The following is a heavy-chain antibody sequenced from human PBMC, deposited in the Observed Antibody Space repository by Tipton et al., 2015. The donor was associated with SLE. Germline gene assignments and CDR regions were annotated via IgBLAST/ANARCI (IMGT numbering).Heavy chain of an antibody. CDR2: IYTSGST. Sequence: TLSLTCTVSGGSISSYYWSWIRQPAGKGLEWIGRIYTSGSTNYNPSLKSRVTISVDTSKNQFSLKLSSVTAADTAMYYCARQLGSSGWPRYFDYWGQGTLVTVSS. CDR3: ARQLGSSGWPRYFDY. D-gene: IGHD6-19*01. J-gene: IGHJ4*02. V-gene: IGHV4-4*07. CDR1: GGSISSYY.